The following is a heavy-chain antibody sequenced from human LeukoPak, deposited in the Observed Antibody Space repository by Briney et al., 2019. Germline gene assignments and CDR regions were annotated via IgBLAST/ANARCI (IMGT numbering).Heavy chain of an antibody. CDR2: ISSSSSYI. D-gene: IGHD3-3*01. V-gene: IGHV3-21*01. J-gene: IGHJ5*02. Sequence: PGGSLRLSCAASGFTFSSYSMNWVRQAPGKGLEWVSSISSSSSYIYYADSVKGRFTISRDNAKNSLYLQMNSLRAEDTAVYYCARVRRYDFWSGRLPNWFDPWGQGTLVTVSS. CDR1: GFTFSSYS. CDR3: ARVRRYDFWSGRLPNWFDP.